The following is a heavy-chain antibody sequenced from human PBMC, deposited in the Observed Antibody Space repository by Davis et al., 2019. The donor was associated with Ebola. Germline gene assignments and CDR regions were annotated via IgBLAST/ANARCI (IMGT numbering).Heavy chain of an antibody. CDR3: AAALITNFGVVPDAFDI. Sequence: ASVKVSCKTSGYTFTGYYMHWVRQAPGQGLEYMGWINPNTGDTNSAQKFQGRVTMTRDTSLSTAYMELSRLTSDDTAVYYCAAALITNFGVVPDAFDIWGQGTMVTVSS. D-gene: IGHD3-3*01. J-gene: IGHJ3*02. CDR1: GYTFTGYY. CDR2: INPNTGDT. V-gene: IGHV1-2*02.